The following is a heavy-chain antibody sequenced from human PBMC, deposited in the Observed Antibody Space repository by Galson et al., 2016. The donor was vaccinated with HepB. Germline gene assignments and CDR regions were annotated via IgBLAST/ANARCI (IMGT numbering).Heavy chain of an antibody. CDR2: INPSGGST. CDR3: ARGSGDYDFWSGHYQGVAYYYNPLDV. D-gene: IGHD3-3*01. Sequence: SVKVSCKASGYTFTSYYMHWVRQAPGQGLEWMGIINPSGGSTSYAQKFQGRVTVTRDTSTSTVYMELSSLRSEDTAVYYCARGSGDYDFWSGHYQGVAYYYNPLDVWGQGTTVTVSS. V-gene: IGHV1-46*01. CDR1: GYTFTSYY. J-gene: IGHJ6*02.